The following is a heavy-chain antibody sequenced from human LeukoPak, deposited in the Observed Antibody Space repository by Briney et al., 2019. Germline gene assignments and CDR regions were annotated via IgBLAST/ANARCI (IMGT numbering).Heavy chain of an antibody. D-gene: IGHD2-2*01. J-gene: IGHJ4*02. CDR1: GFIFSRYA. V-gene: IGHV3-30*18. Sequence: PGGSLRLSCAASGFIFSRYALHWVRQAPGKGLEWLTVIAADGKDIKYADSVKGRFTISRDNSKSALYLQMNSLRVEDTAVYYCAKDQQAVSAAYYFGSWGQGTLVTASS. CDR2: IAADGKDI. CDR3: AKDQQAVSAAYYFGS.